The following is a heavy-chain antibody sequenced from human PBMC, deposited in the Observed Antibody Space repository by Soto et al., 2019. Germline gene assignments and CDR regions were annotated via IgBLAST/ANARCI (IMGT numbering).Heavy chain of an antibody. CDR1: GLTFSKAW. CDR2: IKTETDGGTA. D-gene: IGHD3-22*01. V-gene: IGHV3-15*01. J-gene: IGHJ4*02. CDR3: TTDYSYYYDTSGYFAY. Sequence: GGSLRLSCAASGLTFSKAWMTWVRQAPGKGLEWVGRIKTETDGGTADYGAPVKDRFTISRDDSKNTLYLQMNSLKTEDTAVYYCTTDYSYYYDTSGYFAYWSQGTLVTVSS.